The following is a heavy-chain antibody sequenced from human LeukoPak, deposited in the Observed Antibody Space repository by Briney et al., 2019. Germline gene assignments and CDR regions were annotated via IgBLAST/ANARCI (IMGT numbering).Heavy chain of an antibody. J-gene: IGHJ6*02. CDR3: ARDATVTTPIDYYYYGMDV. CDR2: ISSSGSTI. V-gene: IGHV3-48*03. CDR1: GFTFSSYE. Sequence: GGSLRLSCAASGFTFSSYEMNWVRQAPGKGLEWVSYISSSGSTIYYADSVKGRFTISRDNAENSLYLQMNSLRAEDTAVYYCARDATVTTPIDYYYYGMDVWGQGTTVTVSS. D-gene: IGHD4-17*01.